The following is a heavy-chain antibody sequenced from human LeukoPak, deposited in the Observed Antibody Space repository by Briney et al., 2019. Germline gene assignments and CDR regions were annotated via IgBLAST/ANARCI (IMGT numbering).Heavy chain of an antibody. Sequence: PSETLSLTCAVSGXSISSNDGWTWVRQPPGKGLEWIGESSHTGSTNYNPSLKSRVTILVDKSKNQFSLELTSVTAADTAVYYCARALFGELAAFLGLDVWGQGTTVTVSS. V-gene: IGHV4-4*02. CDR2: SSHTGST. D-gene: IGHD3-10*02. CDR3: ARALFGELAAFLGLDV. CDR1: GXSISSNDG. J-gene: IGHJ6*02.